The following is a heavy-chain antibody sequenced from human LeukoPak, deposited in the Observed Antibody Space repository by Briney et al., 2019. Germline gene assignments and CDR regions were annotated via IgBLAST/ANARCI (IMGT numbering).Heavy chain of an antibody. J-gene: IGHJ4*02. CDR2: LYYGGST. Sequence: KPSETLSLTCTVSGGSISSGNYYWAWTRQPPGKGLDWIGTLYYGGSTYSTPTLKSRVTISVDTSKDQFSLKLTSVTAADTAIYYCARHALTTVTAGFDYWGRGTSVTVSS. V-gene: IGHV4-39*01. CDR1: GGSISSGNYY. D-gene: IGHD4-17*01. CDR3: ARHALTTVTAGFDY.